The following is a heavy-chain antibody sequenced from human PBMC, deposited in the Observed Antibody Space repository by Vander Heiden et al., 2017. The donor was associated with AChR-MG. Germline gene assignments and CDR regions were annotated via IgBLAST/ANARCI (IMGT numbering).Heavy chain of an antibody. CDR3: ARDEGYCSGGRCYFYYCEY. D-gene: IGHD2-15*01. CDR2: ITSSGDYI. V-gene: IGHV3-21*01. CDR1: GFTFSSYS. Sequence: EVQLVESGGGLVKPGGSLRLSCAASGFTFSSYSMNWVRQAPGKGLEWVSSITSSGDYIYYADSVKGRFTISRDNAENSLYLQMNSLRAEDTALYYCARDEGYCSGGRCYFYYCEYWGQGTLGTVSS. J-gene: IGHJ4*02.